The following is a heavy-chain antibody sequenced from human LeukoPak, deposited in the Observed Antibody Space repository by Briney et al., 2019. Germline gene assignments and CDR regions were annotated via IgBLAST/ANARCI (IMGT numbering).Heavy chain of an antibody. CDR2: INPNNGVT. V-gene: IGHV1-2*02. CDR1: GYTFTEYN. Sequence: ASVKVSCKTSGYTFTEYNMHWVRQAPGQGLEWMGWINPNNGVTKYAQKFQGRVTMTRDTSISTAFMDLSRLRSDDTAVYYCVQFELDYWGQGTLVTVSS. D-gene: IGHD1-7*01. CDR3: VQFELDY. J-gene: IGHJ4*02.